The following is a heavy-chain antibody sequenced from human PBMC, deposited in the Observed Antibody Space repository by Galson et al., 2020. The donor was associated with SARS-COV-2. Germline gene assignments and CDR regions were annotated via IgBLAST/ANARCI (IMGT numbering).Heavy chain of an antibody. Sequence: QAGGSLRLSCSASGFTFSNSAMHWVRQAPGKGLEYVSGVSTNGDTTPYADSVKGRFTISRDNSKNTMYLQMSSLRPEDTAVYYCVKDQLPYYGSGSYYDYWGQGTLVTVSS. V-gene: IGHV3-64D*06. CDR2: VSTNGDTT. CDR3: VKDQLPYYGSGSYYDY. J-gene: IGHJ4*02. D-gene: IGHD3-10*01. CDR1: GFTFSNSA.